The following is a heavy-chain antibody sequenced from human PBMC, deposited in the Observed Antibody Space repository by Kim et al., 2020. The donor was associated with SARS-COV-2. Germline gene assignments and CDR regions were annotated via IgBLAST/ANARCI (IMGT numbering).Heavy chain of an antibody. V-gene: IGHV3-48*02. CDR1: GFTFSSYS. D-gene: IGHD6-13*01. J-gene: IGHJ4*02. Sequence: GGSLRLSCAASGFTFSSYSMNWVRQAPGKGLEWVSYISSSSSTIYYADSVKGRFTISRDNAKNSLYLQMNSLRDEDTAVYYCAGDDPDSSSWYFDYWGQGTLVTVSS. CDR3: AGDDPDSSSWYFDY. CDR2: ISSSSSTI.